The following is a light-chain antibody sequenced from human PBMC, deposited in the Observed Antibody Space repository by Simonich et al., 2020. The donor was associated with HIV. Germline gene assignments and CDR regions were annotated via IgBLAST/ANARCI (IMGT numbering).Light chain of an antibody. CDR3: QQRSNWPLT. Sequence: EIVLTQSPGTLSLSPGESITLPCRASQSVSSYLAWYQQKPGQAPRLLIYDASNRATGIPARFSGSGSVTDFTLTISSLEPEDFAVYYCQQRSNWPLTFGGGTKVEIK. CDR2: DAS. J-gene: IGKJ4*01. V-gene: IGKV3-11*01. CDR1: QSVSSY.